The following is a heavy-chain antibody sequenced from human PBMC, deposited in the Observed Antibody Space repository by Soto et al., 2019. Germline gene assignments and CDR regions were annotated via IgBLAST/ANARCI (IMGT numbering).Heavy chain of an antibody. CDR2: VYRTGST. Sequence: PSETLSLTCAVSGGSISTSNWWSWVRQPPGKGLEWIGEVYRTGSTNYNPSFESRLTISVDKSKNQFSLKLTSVTAADTAVYYCSRDFKRYSSPPGPLEYWGLGTLVTVSS. CDR3: SRDFKRYSSPPGPLEY. V-gene: IGHV4-4*02. D-gene: IGHD6-13*01. CDR1: GGSISTSNW. J-gene: IGHJ4*02.